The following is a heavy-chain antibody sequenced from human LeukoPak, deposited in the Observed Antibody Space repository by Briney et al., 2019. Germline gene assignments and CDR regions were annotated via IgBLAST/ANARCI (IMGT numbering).Heavy chain of an antibody. CDR3: ARDRIAAAATDWFDP. CDR1: GFTFSSYA. CDR2: ISYDGSNT. Sequence: PGRSLRLSCAASGFTFSSYAMHWVRQAPGKGLEWVAVISYDGSNTYYADSVKGRFTISRDNSKNTLYLQMNSLRAEDTAVFYCARDRIAAAATDWFDPWGQGTLVTVSS. D-gene: IGHD6-13*01. V-gene: IGHV3-30*04. J-gene: IGHJ5*02.